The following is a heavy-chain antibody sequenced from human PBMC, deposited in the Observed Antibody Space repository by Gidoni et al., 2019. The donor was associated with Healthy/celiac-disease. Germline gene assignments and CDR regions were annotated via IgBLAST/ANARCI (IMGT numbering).Heavy chain of an antibody. J-gene: IGHJ6*02. CDR1: GFTFSSYG. D-gene: IGHD3-10*01. CDR2: IWYDGSNK. V-gene: IGHV3-33*01. CDR3: ARDRSGGMDA. Sequence: QVQLVESGGGVVQPGRSLRLSCAASGFTFSSYGMHWVRQAPGKGLERVAVIWYDGSNKYYADSVKGRFTISRDNSKNTLYLQMNSLRAEDTAVYYCARDRSGGMDAWGQGTTVTVSS.